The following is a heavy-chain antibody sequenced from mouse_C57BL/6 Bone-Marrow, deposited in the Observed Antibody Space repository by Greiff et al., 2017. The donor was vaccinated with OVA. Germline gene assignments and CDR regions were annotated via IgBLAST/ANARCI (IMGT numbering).Heavy chain of an antibody. CDR1: GFSFNTYA. V-gene: IGHV10-1*01. CDR2: IRSKSNNYAT. CDR3: ALTVVEGYAMDY. Sequence: EVQRVESGGGLVQPKGSLKLSCAASGFSFNTYAMNWVRQAPGKGLEWVARIRSKSNNYATYYADSVKDRFTISRDDSESMLYLQMNNLKTEDTAMYYCALTVVEGYAMDYWGQGTSVTVSS. J-gene: IGHJ4*01. D-gene: IGHD1-1*01.